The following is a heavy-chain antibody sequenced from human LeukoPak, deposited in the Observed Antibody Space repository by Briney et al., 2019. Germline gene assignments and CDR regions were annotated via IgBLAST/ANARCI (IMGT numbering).Heavy chain of an antibody. CDR2: IYYSGST. Sequence: PSETLSLTCTVSGGSISSGGYYWRWIRQHPGKGLEWIGYIYYSGSTYYNPSLKSRVTISVDTSKNQFSLRLSSVTAADTAVYYCARASIKLELNYFDYWGQGTLVTVSS. CDR1: GGSISSGGYY. V-gene: IGHV4-31*03. D-gene: IGHD1-7*01. J-gene: IGHJ4*02. CDR3: ARASIKLELNYFDY.